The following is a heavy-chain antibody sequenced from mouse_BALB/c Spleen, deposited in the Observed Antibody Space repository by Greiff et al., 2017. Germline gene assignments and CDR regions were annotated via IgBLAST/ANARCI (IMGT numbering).Heavy chain of an antibody. J-gene: IGHJ3*01. CDR3: ARRRPITTVVSEGFAY. D-gene: IGHD1-1*01. V-gene: IGHV5-6-3*01. Sequence: EVKLQESGGGLVQPGGSLKLSCAASGFTFSSYGMSWVRQTPDKRLELVATINSNGGSTYYPDSVKGRFTISRDNAKNTLYLQMSSLKSEDTAMYYCARRRPITTVVSEGFAYWGQGTLVTVSA. CDR1: GFTFSSYG. CDR2: INSNGGST.